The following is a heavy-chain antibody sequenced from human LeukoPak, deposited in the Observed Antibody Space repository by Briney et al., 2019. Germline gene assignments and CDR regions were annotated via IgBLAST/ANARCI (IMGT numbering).Heavy chain of an antibody. D-gene: IGHD6-19*01. Sequence: ASVKVSCKASGYTFTSYFMHWVRQAPGQGLEWMGIINPSGGSTNYAQKFQGRVTITADESTSTAYMEPSSLRSEDTAVYYCARSGNSGWYYFDYWGQGTLVTVSS. V-gene: IGHV1-46*01. CDR1: GYTFTSYF. CDR3: ARSGNSGWYYFDY. J-gene: IGHJ4*02. CDR2: INPSGGST.